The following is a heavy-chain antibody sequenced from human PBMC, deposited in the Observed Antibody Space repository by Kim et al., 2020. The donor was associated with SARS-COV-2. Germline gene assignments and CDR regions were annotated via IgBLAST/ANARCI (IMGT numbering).Heavy chain of an antibody. CDR1: GGSISSYY. Sequence: SETLSLTCTVSGGSISSYYWSWIRQPPGKGLEWIGYIYYSGGTNYNPSLKSRVTISVDTSKNQFSLKLSSVTAADTAVYYCARDNANTLDFDYGMDVWG. D-gene: IGHD1-1*01. J-gene: IGHJ6*02. V-gene: IGHV4-59*13. CDR2: IYYSGGT. CDR3: ARDNANTLDFDYGMDV.